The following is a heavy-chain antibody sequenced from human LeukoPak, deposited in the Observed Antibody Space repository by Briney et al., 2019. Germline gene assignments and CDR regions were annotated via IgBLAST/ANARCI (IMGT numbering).Heavy chain of an antibody. CDR2: IYYSGST. D-gene: IGHD3-22*01. J-gene: IGHJ6*02. Sequence: SETLSLTSTVSGGSISSSSYYWGWIRQPPGKGLEWIGSIYYSGSTYYNPSLKSRVTISVDTSKDQFSLKLSSVTAADTAVYYCARDTGYYDSSGYYNYYGMDVWGQGTTVTVSS. CDR1: GGSISSSSYY. CDR3: ARDTGYYDSSGYYNYYGMDV. V-gene: IGHV4-39*07.